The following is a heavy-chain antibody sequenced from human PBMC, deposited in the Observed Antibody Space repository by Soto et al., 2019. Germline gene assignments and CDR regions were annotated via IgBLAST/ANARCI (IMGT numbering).Heavy chain of an antibody. D-gene: IGHD4-17*01. CDR3: ARDLDDYGGTYYFDY. CDR1: GGTFSSYT. V-gene: IGHV1-69*04. Sequence: ASVKVSCKASGGTFSSYTISWVRQAPGQGLEWMGRIIPILGIANYAQKFQGRVTITADKSTSTAYMELSSLRSEDTAVYYCARDLDDYGGTYYFDYWGQGTLVTVSS. J-gene: IGHJ4*02. CDR2: IIPILGIA.